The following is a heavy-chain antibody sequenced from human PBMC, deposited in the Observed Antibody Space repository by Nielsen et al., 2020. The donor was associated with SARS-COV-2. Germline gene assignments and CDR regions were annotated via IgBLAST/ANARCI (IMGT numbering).Heavy chain of an antibody. CDR2: IDWDDDK. Sequence: SGPTLVKPTQTLTLTCTFSGFSLSTRGVCVSWIRQPPGKALEWLARIDWDDDKYYSTSLKTRLTISKDTSKNQVVLTMTNMDPVDTATYYCARVAVAATGLGFDPWGQGTLVTVSS. V-gene: IGHV2-70*11. J-gene: IGHJ5*02. CDR1: GFSLSTRGVC. D-gene: IGHD6-19*01. CDR3: ARVAVAATGLGFDP.